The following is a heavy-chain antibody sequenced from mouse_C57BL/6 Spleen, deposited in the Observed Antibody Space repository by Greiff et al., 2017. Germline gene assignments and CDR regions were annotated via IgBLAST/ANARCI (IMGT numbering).Heavy chain of an antibody. CDR2: IWSGGST. Sequence: QVQLQQSGPGLVQPSQSLSITCTVSGFSLTSYGVHWVRQSPGKGLEWLGVIWSGGSTDYNAAFISRLSISKDNSKSQVFFKMNSLQADDTAIYYCARINYGSVHYAMDYWGQGTSVTVSS. D-gene: IGHD1-1*01. J-gene: IGHJ4*01. CDR3: ARINYGSVHYAMDY. CDR1: GFSLTSYG. V-gene: IGHV2-2*01.